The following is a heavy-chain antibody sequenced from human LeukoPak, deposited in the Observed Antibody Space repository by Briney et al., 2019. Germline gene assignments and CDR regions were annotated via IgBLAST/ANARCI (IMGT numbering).Heavy chain of an antibody. CDR1: GYTFTSYG. CDR3: ARDMGGYSGSDYNSFDY. D-gene: IGHD5-12*01. CDR2: ISAYNGNT. Sequence: ASVKVSCKASGYTFTSYGISWVRQAPGQGLEWMGWISAYNGNTNYAQKLQGRVTMTTDTSTSTAYMELRSLRSDDTAVYYCARDMGGYSGSDYNSFDYWGQGTLVTVSS. J-gene: IGHJ4*02. V-gene: IGHV1-18*01.